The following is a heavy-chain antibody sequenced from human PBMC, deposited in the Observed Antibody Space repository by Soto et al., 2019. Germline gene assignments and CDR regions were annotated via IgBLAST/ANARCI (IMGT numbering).Heavy chain of an antibody. V-gene: IGHV3-30-3*01. Sequence: PGGSLRLSCAASGFTFSSYAMHWVRQAPGKGLEWVAVISYDGSNKYYADSVKGRFTISRDNSKNTLYLQMNSLRAEDTAVYYCARDGQLVFDYWGQGTLVTVSS. CDR3: ARDGQLVFDY. CDR2: ISYDGSNK. D-gene: IGHD6-6*01. CDR1: GFTFSSYA. J-gene: IGHJ4*02.